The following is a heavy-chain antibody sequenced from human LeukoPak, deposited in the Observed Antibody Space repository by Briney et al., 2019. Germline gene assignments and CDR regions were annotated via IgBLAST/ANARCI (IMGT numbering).Heavy chain of an antibody. D-gene: IGHD2-2*01. Sequence: SETLSLTCAVYVGSVSGYYWSWIRQPPGKGLEWIGEINDSGSTNYNPSLRSRVTMSVDTSKNQFSLNLSSVTAADTAVYYCARQPLNCTSTNCYAFDIWGQGTMVTVSP. CDR3: ARQPLNCTSTNCYAFDI. J-gene: IGHJ3*02. CDR1: VGSVSGYY. CDR2: INDSGST. V-gene: IGHV4-34*01.